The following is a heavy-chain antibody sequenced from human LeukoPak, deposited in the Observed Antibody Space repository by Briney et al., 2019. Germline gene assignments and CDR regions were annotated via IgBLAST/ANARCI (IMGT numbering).Heavy chain of an antibody. Sequence: GGSLRLSCAASGFTFSNLAMNWVRQAPGKGLEWVSIISGNGGSTNYADSVKGRFTISRDNAKKSLYLQMNSLRAEDTAVYYCAREYTALGFDYWGQGTLVTVSS. CDR3: AREYTALGFDY. CDR1: GFTFSNLA. J-gene: IGHJ4*02. D-gene: IGHD5-18*01. CDR2: ISGNGGST. V-gene: IGHV3-23*01.